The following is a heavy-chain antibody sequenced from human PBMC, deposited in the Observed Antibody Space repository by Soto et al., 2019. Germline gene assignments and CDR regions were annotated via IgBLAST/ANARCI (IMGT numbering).Heavy chain of an antibody. Sequence: SETLSLTCTVSGGSISSYYWSWIRQPPGKGLEWIGCMYYSGSTNYNPSLKSRVTISVDTSKNQFSLKLSSVTAADTAVYYCARGSYDILTGYYPGPSDSWGQGTQVTVSS. J-gene: IGHJ4*02. D-gene: IGHD3-9*01. CDR3: ARGSYDILTGYYPGPSDS. CDR1: GGSISSYY. V-gene: IGHV4-59*01. CDR2: MYYSGST.